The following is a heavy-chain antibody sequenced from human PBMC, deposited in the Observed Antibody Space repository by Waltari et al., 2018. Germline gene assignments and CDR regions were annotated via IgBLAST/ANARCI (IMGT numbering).Heavy chain of an antibody. CDR3: ARGHCTGGSCHSGDNFDL. CDR1: GFLVEATY. V-gene: IGHV3-53*03. CDR2: IYSGITT. Sequence: EVNLVESGGGLVQPGGSLRLSCAASGFLVEATYMTWVRQAPGKGLEWVSVIYSGITTYYVDSAKDRFIISRDNSKNTLFLQMNSLRAEDTAVYYCARGHCTGGSCHSGDNFDLWGQGTLVTVSS. D-gene: IGHD2-15*01. J-gene: IGHJ4*02.